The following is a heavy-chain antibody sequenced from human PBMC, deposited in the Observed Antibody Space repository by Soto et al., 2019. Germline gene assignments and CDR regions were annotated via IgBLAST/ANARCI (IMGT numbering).Heavy chain of an antibody. CDR1: GFTVSSNY. CDR2: IYSGGST. V-gene: IGHV3-66*01. J-gene: IGHJ6*02. Sequence: EVQLVESGGGLVQPGGSLRLSCAASGFTVSSNYMSWVRQAPGKGLEWVSVIYSGGSTYYADSVKGRFTISRDNSKNTLYLQMNSLRAEDTAVYYCAREIAAAGIEVHYYYYGMDVWGQGTTVTVSS. CDR3: AREIAAAGIEVHYYYYGMDV. D-gene: IGHD6-13*01.